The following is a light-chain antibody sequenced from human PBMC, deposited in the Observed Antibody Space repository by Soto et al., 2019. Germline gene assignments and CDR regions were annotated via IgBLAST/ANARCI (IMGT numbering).Light chain of an antibody. CDR3: QEYDHLPAT. CDR2: DAS. J-gene: IGKJ4*01. V-gene: IGKV1-33*01. CDR1: QDISSY. Sequence: DIQMTQSPSSLSASVGDRVTITCQASQDISSYLNWYQQRPGKAPKLLIYDASNLETGVPSRFSGSGSGTYFTLTISSLQPEDVGTYYCQEYDHLPATFGGGTKVDIK.